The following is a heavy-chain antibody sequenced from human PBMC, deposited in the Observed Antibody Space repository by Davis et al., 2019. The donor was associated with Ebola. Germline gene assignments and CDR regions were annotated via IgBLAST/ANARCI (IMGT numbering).Heavy chain of an antibody. CDR1: GGSISSSSYY. Sequence: SETLSLTCTVSGGSISSSSYYWGWIRQPPGKGLEWIGSIYYSGSTYYNPSLKSRVTISVDTSKNQFSLKPSSVTAADTAVYYCARHGWGVEMATQYYFDYWGQGTLVTVSS. CDR2: IYYSGST. J-gene: IGHJ4*02. V-gene: IGHV4-39*01. CDR3: ARHGWGVEMATQYYFDY. D-gene: IGHD5-24*01.